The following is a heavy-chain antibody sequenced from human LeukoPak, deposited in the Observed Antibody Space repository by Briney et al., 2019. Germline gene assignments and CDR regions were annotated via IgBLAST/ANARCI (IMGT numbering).Heavy chain of an antibody. CDR2: ISGSGNST. J-gene: IGHJ4*02. D-gene: IGHD6-6*01. CDR3: AKTSSSPFDY. Sequence: GGSLRLSCAVSGFTFSSYAMSWVRQAPGRGLDWVSVISGSGNSTYYAESVKGRFTTSRDNSKNTLYLQMNSLRAGDTAVYYCAKTSSSPFDYWGQGTLVTVSS. CDR1: GFTFSSYA. V-gene: IGHV3-23*01.